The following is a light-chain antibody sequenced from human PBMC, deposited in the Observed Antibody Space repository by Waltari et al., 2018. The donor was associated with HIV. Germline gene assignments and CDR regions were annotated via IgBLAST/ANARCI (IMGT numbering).Light chain of an antibody. CDR1: SSNIGSNY. V-gene: IGLV1-47*01. Sequence: QSVLTQPPSASETPGQRVTISCSGSSSNIGSNYVYWYRHLPGTAPKLLIYRNNQRPSGVPDRFSGSKSGTSASLAISGLRSEDEADYYCAAWDDSLSGPWVFGGGTKLTVL. CDR2: RNN. J-gene: IGLJ3*02. CDR3: AAWDDSLSGPWV.